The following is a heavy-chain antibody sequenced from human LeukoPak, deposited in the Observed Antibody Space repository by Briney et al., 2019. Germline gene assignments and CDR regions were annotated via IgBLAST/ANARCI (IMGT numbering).Heavy chain of an antibody. V-gene: IGHV4-39*02. CDR1: GGSINSSFYD. Sequence: SGSLSPTCAVSGGSINSSFYDWGWSRQPPGKGLEWIGSIHYSGSAYYNPSLNSRVTISVDTSKIHFSLKLSSVTAADTAVFYCARGGYSGYDTTGYFDYWGQGTLVTVSS. CDR3: ARGGYSGYDTTGYFDY. D-gene: IGHD5-12*01. J-gene: IGHJ4*02. CDR2: IHYSGSA.